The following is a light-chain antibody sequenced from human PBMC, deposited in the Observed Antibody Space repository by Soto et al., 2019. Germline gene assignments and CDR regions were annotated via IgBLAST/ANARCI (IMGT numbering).Light chain of an antibody. CDR2: AAS. CDR3: QQLNSYPIT. Sequence: DIQLTQSPSFLSASVGDRVTITCRASQVISSYLAWYQQTPGKAPKLRIYAASTLQRGVPSRFSGSRSGTEFTLTISSLQPEDFATYYCQQLNSYPITFGQGTRLEIK. CDR1: QVISSY. J-gene: IGKJ5*01. V-gene: IGKV1-9*01.